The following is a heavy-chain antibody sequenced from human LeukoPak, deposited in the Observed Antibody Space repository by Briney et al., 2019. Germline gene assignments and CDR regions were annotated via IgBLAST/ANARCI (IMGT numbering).Heavy chain of an antibody. CDR3: ARDPTTVTKGFDI. CDR2: ISYSGST. CDR1: GGSISSHY. D-gene: IGHD4-17*01. V-gene: IGHV4-59*11. Sequence: SETLTPTCTVSGGSISSHYWTWIRQSPGKGLEWIGYISYSGSTNYNPSLKSRVTLSVDTSKNQFSLKLSSVTAADTAVYFCARDPTTVTKGFDIWGQGTTVTVSS. J-gene: IGHJ3*02.